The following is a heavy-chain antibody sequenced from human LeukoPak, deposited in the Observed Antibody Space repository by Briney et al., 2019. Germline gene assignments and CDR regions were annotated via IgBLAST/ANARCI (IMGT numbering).Heavy chain of an antibody. D-gene: IGHD6-13*01. J-gene: IGHJ5*01. V-gene: IGHV4-4*07. Sequence: SETLSLTCTVSGGSISSHSWSWIRQPAGKGLEWIGRIFTSGNTYYNPSLKSRVIMSVDTSKNQFSLKLSSVTAADTAVYYCAREGYSSSWFGYWGQGTLVTVSS. CDR2: IFTSGNT. CDR3: AREGYSSSWFGY. CDR1: GGSISSHS.